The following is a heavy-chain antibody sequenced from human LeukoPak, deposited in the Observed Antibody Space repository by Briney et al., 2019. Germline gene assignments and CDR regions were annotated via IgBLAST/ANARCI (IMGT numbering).Heavy chain of an antibody. V-gene: IGHV4-39*01. Sequence: PSETLSLTCTVSGGSISSSSYYWGWIRQPPGKGLEWIGSIYYSGSTYYNPSLKSRVTISVDTSKNQFSLKLSSVTAADTAVYYCARLPETLYDSSGYYPGFDYWGQGTLVTVSS. CDR1: GGSISSSSYY. CDR3: ARLPETLYDSSGYYPGFDY. CDR2: IYYSGST. J-gene: IGHJ4*02. D-gene: IGHD3-22*01.